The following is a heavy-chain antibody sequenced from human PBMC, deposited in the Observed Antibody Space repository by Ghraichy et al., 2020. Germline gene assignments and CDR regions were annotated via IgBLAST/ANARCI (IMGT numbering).Heavy chain of an antibody. CDR1: GFTFSSYA. J-gene: IGHJ4*02. D-gene: IGHD6-13*01. CDR3: AKGQGGSFEARIFDY. Sequence: GGSLRLSCAASGFTFSSYAMTWVRQAPGKWLEWVSTISSGAGTYYADSVKGRFTISRDNSKNTLFLQMNSLRAEDTALYYCAKGQGGSFEARIFDYWGQGTLVTVSS. V-gene: IGHV3-23*01. CDR2: ISSGAGT.